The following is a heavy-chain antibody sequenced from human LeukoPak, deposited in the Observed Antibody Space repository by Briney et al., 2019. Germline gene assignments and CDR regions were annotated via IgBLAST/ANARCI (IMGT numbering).Heavy chain of an antibody. CDR1: GFTFSSYA. CDR3: AKDSRILLGSTFDY. CDR2: ISGSGGST. Sequence: PGGSLRLSCAASGFTFSSYAMSWVRQAPGKGLEWVSAISGSGGSTYYADSVKGRFTISRDNSKNTLNLQMNSLRAEDTAVYYCAKDSRILLGSTFDYWGQGTLVTVSS. J-gene: IGHJ4*02. D-gene: IGHD1-26*01. V-gene: IGHV3-23*01.